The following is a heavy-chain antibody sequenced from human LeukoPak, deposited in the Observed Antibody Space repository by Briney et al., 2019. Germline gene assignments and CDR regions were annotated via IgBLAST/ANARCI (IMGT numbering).Heavy chain of an antibody. V-gene: IGHV1-2*02. D-gene: IGHD5-12*01. CDR3: ATAVLYGGNDFDY. CDR2: INPNSGVT. CDR1: VYTITDYY. Sequence: ASVTVSFKSSVYTITDYYMHWVRQAPGQGLEGMGWINPNSGVTKFAQRFQGRVTMTRDTSTSTAYLDLSSLRSDDTAVYYCATAVLYGGNDFDYWGQGTLVTVSS. J-gene: IGHJ4*02.